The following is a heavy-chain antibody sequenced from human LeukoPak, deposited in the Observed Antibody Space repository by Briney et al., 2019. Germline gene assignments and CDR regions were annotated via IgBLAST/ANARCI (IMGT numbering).Heavy chain of an antibody. CDR1: GYTFTSYD. CDR2: MNPNSGNT. D-gene: IGHD5-18*01. Sequence: ASVKVSSKASGYTFTSYDINWVRQATGQGLEWMGWMNPNSGNTGYAQKFQGRVTITRNTSISTAYMELSSLRSEDTAVYYCARGRIRGYSYGFHYWGQGTLVTVSS. V-gene: IGHV1-8*03. CDR3: ARGRIRGYSYGFHY. J-gene: IGHJ4*02.